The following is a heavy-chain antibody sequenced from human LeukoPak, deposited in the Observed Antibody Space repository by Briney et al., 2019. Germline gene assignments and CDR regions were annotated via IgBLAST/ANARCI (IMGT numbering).Heavy chain of an antibody. CDR2: ISAYNGNT. J-gene: IGHJ4*02. Sequence: ASVKVSCKASGYTFTSHGISWVRQAPGQGLEWMGWISAYNGNTNYAQKLQGRVTMTTDTSTGTAYMELRSLRSDDTAVYYCARVTMVRGVIIGNDDYWGQGTLVTVSS. V-gene: IGHV1-18*01. CDR1: GYTFTSHG. CDR3: ARVTMVRGVIIGNDDY. D-gene: IGHD3-10*01.